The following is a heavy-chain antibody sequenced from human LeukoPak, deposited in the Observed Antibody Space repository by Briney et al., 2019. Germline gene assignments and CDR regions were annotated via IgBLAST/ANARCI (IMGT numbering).Heavy chain of an antibody. D-gene: IGHD3-22*01. J-gene: IGHJ3*02. Sequence: SETLSLTCTVSGDSISSVDYYWSWLRQPAGKGLEWIARISSSGSTNYNPSLKSRATISVDTSKNQFSRKLSSVTAADTAVYFWARGPYSYDSSGAFDIWGQGTMVTVSS. CDR3: ARGPYSYDSSGAFDI. CDR2: ISSSGST. CDR1: GDSISSVDYY. V-gene: IGHV4-61*02.